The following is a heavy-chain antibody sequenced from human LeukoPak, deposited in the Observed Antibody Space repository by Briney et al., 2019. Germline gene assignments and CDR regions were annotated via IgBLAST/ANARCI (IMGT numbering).Heavy chain of an antibody. CDR3: TTMPLGYCSSATCYAYFDY. J-gene: IGHJ4*02. D-gene: IGHD2-2*01. Sequence: GGSLRLSCAASGFTFSNAWMNWVRQAPGKGLEWVGRIKSKSDGGTTDYAASVKGRFTLSRDDSENTLYLQMDSLKAEDTAVYYCTTMPLGYCSSATCYAYFDYWGQGTLVTVSS. CDR2: IKSKSDGGTT. V-gene: IGHV3-15*01. CDR1: GFTFSNAW.